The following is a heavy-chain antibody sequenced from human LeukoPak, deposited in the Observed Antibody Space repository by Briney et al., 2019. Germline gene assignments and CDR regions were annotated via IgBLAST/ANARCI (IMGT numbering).Heavy chain of an antibody. V-gene: IGHV4-39*07. CDR2: IYYSGST. CDR1: GGSISSSSYY. Sequence: KPSETLSLTCTVSGGSISSSSYYWGWIRQPPGKGLEWIGSIYYSGSTYYNPSLKSRVTISVDTSKNQFSLKLSSVTAADTAVYYCASSPGVYSYGFFDYWGQGTLVTVSS. D-gene: IGHD5-18*01. J-gene: IGHJ4*02. CDR3: ASSPGVYSYGFFDY.